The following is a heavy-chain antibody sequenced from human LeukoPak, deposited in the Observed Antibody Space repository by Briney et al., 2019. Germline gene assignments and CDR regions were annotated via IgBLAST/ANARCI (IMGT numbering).Heavy chain of an antibody. V-gene: IGHV1-69*13. J-gene: IGHJ4*02. Sequence: SVKVSCKASGGTFSSYAISWVRQAPGQGLEWMGGIIPIFGAANYAQKFQGRVTITADESTSTAYMELSSLSSEDTAVYYCARLGYCSSTSCYTGVWGQGTLVTVSS. CDR3: ARLGYCSSTSCYTGV. D-gene: IGHD2-2*02. CDR1: GGTFSSYA. CDR2: IIPIFGAA.